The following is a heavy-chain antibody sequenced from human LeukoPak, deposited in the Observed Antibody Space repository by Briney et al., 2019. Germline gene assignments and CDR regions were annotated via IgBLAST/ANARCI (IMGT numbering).Heavy chain of an antibody. V-gene: IGHV3-48*03. J-gene: IGHJ4*02. Sequence: GGSLRLSCAASRFTFSSYEMNWVRQAPGKGLEWVSYISSSGSTIYYADSVKGRFTISRDNAKNSLYLQMNSLRAEDTAVYYCARGSSVYSGVPAGDYWGQGTLVTVSS. CDR2: ISSSGSTI. D-gene: IGHD3-10*01. CDR1: RFTFSSYE. CDR3: ARGSSVYSGVPAGDY.